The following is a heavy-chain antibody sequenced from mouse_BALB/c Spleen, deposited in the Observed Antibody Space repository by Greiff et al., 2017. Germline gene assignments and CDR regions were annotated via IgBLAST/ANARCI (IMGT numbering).Heavy chain of an antibody. CDR2: IWGDGST. Sequence: VKLMESGPGLVAPSQSLSITCTVSGFSLTGYGVNWVRQPPGKGLEWLGMIWGDGSTTYNSALKSRLSTITDNAKSQVFLKMISLQTDDTAGYYCARSIRRPVAWSMDYWGQGTSVTVSS. CDR1: GFSLTGYG. V-gene: IGHV2-6-7*01. CDR3: ARSIRRPVAWSMDY. D-gene: IGHD1-2*01. J-gene: IGHJ4*01.